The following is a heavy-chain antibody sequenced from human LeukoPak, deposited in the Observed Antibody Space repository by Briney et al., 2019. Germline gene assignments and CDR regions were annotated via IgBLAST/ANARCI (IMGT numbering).Heavy chain of an antibody. V-gene: IGHV4-59*12. J-gene: IGHJ4*02. CDR2: IYYSGST. Sequence: PSXTLSXTCTVSGGSISSYYWSWIRQPPGKGLEWIGYIYYSGSTYYNPSLKSRVTISVDTSKNQFSLKLSSVPAVDTAVYYCARGGQADSSGWADFDYWGQGTLVTVSS. CDR3: ARGGQADSSGWADFDY. D-gene: IGHD6-19*01. CDR1: GGSISSYY.